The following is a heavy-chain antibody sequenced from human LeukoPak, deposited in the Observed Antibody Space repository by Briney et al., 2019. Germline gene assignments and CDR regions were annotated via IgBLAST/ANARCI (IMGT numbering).Heavy chain of an antibody. CDR3: ARFSMYSSGWPNFDY. CDR1: GGSISSSNW. Sequence: SETLSLTCAVSGGSISSSNWWSWVRQPPGKGLEWIGEIYHSGSTNYNPSLKSRVTISVDKSKNQFSLKLGSVTAADTAVYYCARFSMYSSGWPNFDYWGQGTLVTVSS. V-gene: IGHV4-4*02. J-gene: IGHJ4*02. CDR2: IYHSGST. D-gene: IGHD6-19*01.